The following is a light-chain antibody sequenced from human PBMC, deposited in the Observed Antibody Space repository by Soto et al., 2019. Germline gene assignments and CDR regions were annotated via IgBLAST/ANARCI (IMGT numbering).Light chain of an antibody. V-gene: IGLV2-23*01. CDR1: SSDIGSYHL. Sequence: QSALTQPAPVSGSPRQSITISCTGTSSDIGSYHLVSWYQQHPGKAPKLIIYEGSKRPSGVSNRFSGSKSGNTASLTISGLQTEDEADYYCCSYARSNFVVFGGGTKLTVL. CDR2: EGS. CDR3: CSYARSNFVV. J-gene: IGLJ2*01.